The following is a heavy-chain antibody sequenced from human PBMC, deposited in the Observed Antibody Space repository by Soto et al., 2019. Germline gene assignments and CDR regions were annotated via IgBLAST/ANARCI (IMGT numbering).Heavy chain of an antibody. CDR3: AREYPYYLSRHSYLGY. Sequence: SQSRSISCASSGDSVSNNSAAWNWIRQSPSRGLEWLGRTYYRSKWYNDYAVSVKSRITVTTDPSKNQFSLHLNSVTPEDTAVCYCAREYPYYLSRHSYLGYWCQTAIVTVSS. D-gene: IGHD3-16*01. V-gene: IGHV6-1*01. CDR1: GDSVSNNSAA. J-gene: IGHJ4*02. CDR2: TYYRSKWYN.